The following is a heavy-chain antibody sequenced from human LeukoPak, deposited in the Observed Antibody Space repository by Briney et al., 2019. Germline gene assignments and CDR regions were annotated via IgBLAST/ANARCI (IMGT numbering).Heavy chain of an antibody. V-gene: IGHV3-30*01. Sequence: PGRSLRLSCAVSEFTFSHFAMHCVRQAPGNGLEWAAVVSSHGNDGYYADSVKGRFTISRDNSKNTLYLQIDSLRAEDTAIYYCTRDAYNFNDFDYWGQGTLVAVSS. CDR2: VSSHGNDG. J-gene: IGHJ4*02. CDR3: TRDAYNFNDFDY. D-gene: IGHD5-24*01. CDR1: EFTFSHFA.